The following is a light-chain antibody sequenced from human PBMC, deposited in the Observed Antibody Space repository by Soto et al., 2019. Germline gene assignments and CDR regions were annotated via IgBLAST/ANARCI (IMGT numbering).Light chain of an antibody. CDR2: EVS. CDR3: SSYTSNSTHVV. Sequence: QSVLTQPASVSGSPGQSITISCTGTSSDVGGYNYVSWYQQHPGKAPKLMIYEVSNRPSGVSNRFSGSKSGNTASLTISGLQAEDEADYYCSSYTSNSTHVVFGGGTKRTVL. J-gene: IGLJ2*01. CDR1: SSDVGGYNY. V-gene: IGLV2-14*01.